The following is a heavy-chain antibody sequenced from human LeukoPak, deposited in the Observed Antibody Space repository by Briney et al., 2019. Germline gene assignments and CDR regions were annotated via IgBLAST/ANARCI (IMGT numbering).Heavy chain of an antibody. CDR2: INHSGST. CDR3: ARAAYCSGGSCYYNYYGMDV. J-gene: IGHJ6*04. Sequence: PSETLSLTCAVYGGSFSGYYWSWIRQPPGKGLEWIGEINHSGSTNYNPSLKSRVTISVDTSKNQFSLKLSSVTAADTAVYYSARAAYCSGGSCYYNYYGMDVWGKGTTVTVSS. CDR1: GGSFSGYY. V-gene: IGHV4-34*01. D-gene: IGHD2-15*01.